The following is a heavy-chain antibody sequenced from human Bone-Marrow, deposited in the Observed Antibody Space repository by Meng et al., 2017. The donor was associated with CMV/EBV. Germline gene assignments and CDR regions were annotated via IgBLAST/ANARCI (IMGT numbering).Heavy chain of an antibody. D-gene: IGHD2/OR15-2a*01. CDR2: IYHSGNT. J-gene: IGHJ4*02. V-gene: IGHV4-39*07. CDR1: GYSISSSTYY. Sequence: GSLRLSCTVSGYSISSSTYYWGWIRQPPGKGLEWIGSIYHSGNTYYNPSLKSRVTISVDTSKSQFSLKLSSVTAANTAVYYCARGEGTTSNGFDYWGQGTLVTVSS. CDR3: ARGEGTTSNGFDY.